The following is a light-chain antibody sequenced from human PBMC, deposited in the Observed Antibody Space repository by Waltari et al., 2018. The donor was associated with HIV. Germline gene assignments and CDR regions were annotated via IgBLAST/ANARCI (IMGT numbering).Light chain of an antibody. CDR3: QLHSSEPLT. J-gene: IGKJ4*02. CDR2: DAT. Sequence: EIVLTQSPATLSLSPGARATLSCRASQSVSSYLAWYQQNPGPAPRLLIYDATNRSTGITAKFIGSGAWTDFTLTISSREPKEFAVDACQLHSSEPLTFGGGAKVEIK. CDR1: QSVSSY. V-gene: IGKV3-11*01.